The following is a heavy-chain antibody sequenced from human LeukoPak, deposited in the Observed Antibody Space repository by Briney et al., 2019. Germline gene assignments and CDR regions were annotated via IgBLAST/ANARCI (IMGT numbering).Heavy chain of an antibody. CDR1: GYTFTSYD. Sequence: GASVKVSCKASGYTFTSYDINWVRQAAGQGLEWMGWMNPNSGNTGYAQKFQGRVTMTRNTSISTAYMELSSLRSEDTAVYYCARVLYDFWSGYYYYYYGMDVWGQGTTVTVSS. V-gene: IGHV1-8*01. CDR3: ARVLYDFWSGYYYYYYGMDV. D-gene: IGHD3-3*01. J-gene: IGHJ6*02. CDR2: MNPNSGNT.